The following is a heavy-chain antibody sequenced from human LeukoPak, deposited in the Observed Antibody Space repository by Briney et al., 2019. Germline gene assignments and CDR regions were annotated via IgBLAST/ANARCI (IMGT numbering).Heavy chain of an antibody. CDR3: AREGDYYDSSGYYYRDPYYFDY. J-gene: IGHJ4*02. D-gene: IGHD3-22*01. Sequence: GGSLRLSCAASGFTFSSYSMNWVRQAPGKGLEWVSSISSSSSYIYYADSVKGRFTISRDNAKNSLYLQMNSLRAEDTAVYYCAREGDYYDSSGYYYRDPYYFDYWGQGTLVTVSS. CDR2: ISSSSSYI. CDR1: GFTFSSYS. V-gene: IGHV3-21*01.